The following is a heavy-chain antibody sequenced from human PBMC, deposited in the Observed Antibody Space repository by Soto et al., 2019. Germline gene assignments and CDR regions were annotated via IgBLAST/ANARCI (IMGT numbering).Heavy chain of an antibody. V-gene: IGHV3-23*01. D-gene: IGHD2-2*01. CDR2: ISGSGGST. J-gene: IGHJ5*02. CDR1: GFSFSSYA. Sequence: PGGSLRLSCAASGFSFSSYAMSWVRQAPGKGLEWVSAISGSGGSTYYADSVKGRFTISRDNSKNTLYLQMNSLRAEDTAVYYSARRRIGEDIVVVPAANWFDPWGQGTLVTVSS. CDR3: ARRRIGEDIVVVPAANWFDP.